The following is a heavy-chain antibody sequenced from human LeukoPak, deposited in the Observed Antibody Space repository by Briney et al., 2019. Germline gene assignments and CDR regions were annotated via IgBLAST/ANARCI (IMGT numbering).Heavy chain of an antibody. D-gene: IGHD3-22*01. CDR2: IYYSGST. CDR1: GGSISSSSYY. Sequence: SETLSLTCTVSGGSISSSSYYWGWIRQPPGKGLGWIGSIYYSGSTYYNPSLKSRVTISVDTSKNQFSLKLSSVTAADTAVYYCARPTYYYDSSGYPDDAFDIWGQGTMVTVSS. CDR3: ARPTYYYDSSGYPDDAFDI. V-gene: IGHV4-39*01. J-gene: IGHJ3*02.